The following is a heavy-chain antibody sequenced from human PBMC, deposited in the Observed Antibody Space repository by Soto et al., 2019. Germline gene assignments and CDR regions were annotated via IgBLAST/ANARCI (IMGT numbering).Heavy chain of an antibody. Sequence: QVQLQESGPGLVKPSQTLSLTCTVSGGSISSGDYYWSWIRQPPGKGLEWIGYIDYSGSTYYNPSLKSRVTISVDTSKNQFSLKLSSVTAADTAVYYCARARTDYDFWSGYYLTGWFDPWGQGTLVTVSS. CDR2: IDYSGST. V-gene: IGHV4-30-4*01. D-gene: IGHD3-3*01. CDR1: GGSISSGDYY. J-gene: IGHJ5*02. CDR3: ARARTDYDFWSGYYLTGWFDP.